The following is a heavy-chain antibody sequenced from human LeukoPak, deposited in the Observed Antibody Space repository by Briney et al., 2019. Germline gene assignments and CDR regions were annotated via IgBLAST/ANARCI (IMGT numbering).Heavy chain of an antibody. CDR1: GGSISSSSYY. CDR3: ARVSIFSPWVDY. Sequence: PSETLSLTCTVSGGSISSSSYYWGWIRQPPGKGLEWIANIYYSGTTYYNPSLKSRVTISVDTSKNQFSLKLRFVTAADTAVYYCARVSIFSPWVDYWGQGTLVTVSS. CDR2: IYYSGTT. J-gene: IGHJ4*02. V-gene: IGHV4-39*07. D-gene: IGHD2/OR15-2a*01.